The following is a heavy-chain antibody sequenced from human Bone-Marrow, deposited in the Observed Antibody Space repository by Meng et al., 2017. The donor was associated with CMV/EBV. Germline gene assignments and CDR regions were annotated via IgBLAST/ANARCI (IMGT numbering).Heavy chain of an antibody. CDR2: INHSGST. V-gene: IGHV4-34*01. Sequence: SETLSLTCAVYGGSFSGYYWSWIRQPPGKGLEWIGEINHSGSTNYNPSLKSRVTISVDTSKNQFSLKLSSVTAADTAVYYCARSPTRYSSSKGRVYFDYWGQGTLVTFSS. CDR3: ARSPTRYSSSKGRVYFDY. D-gene: IGHD6-6*01. CDR1: GGSFSGYY. J-gene: IGHJ4*02.